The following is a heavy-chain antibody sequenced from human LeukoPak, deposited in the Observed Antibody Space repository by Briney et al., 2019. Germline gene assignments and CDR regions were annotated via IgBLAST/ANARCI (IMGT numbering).Heavy chain of an antibody. V-gene: IGHV1-18*04. CDR1: GYTFTGYY. J-gene: IGHJ5*02. CDR3: ARVLSLWFGELLGWFDP. CDR2: ISAYNGNT. Sequence: GASVKVSCTASGYTFTGYYMHWVRQAPGQGLEWMGWISAYNGNTNYAQKLQGRVTMTTDTSTSTAYMELRSLRSDDTAVYYCARVLSLWFGELLGWFDPWGQGTLVTVSS. D-gene: IGHD3-10*01.